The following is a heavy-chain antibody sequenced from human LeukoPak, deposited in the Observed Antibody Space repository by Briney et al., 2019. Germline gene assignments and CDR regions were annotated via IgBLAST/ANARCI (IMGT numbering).Heavy chain of an antibody. V-gene: IGHV4-30-4*08. CDR1: GGSISSGDYY. CDR3: ARVGSGPLFDY. CDR2: IYYSGST. D-gene: IGHD6-19*01. J-gene: IGHJ4*02. Sequence: SETLTLTCTVSGGSISSGDYYWRWIRQPPGKGLEWIGYIYYSGSTYYNPSLKSRVTISVDTSKNQFSLKLSSVTAADTAVYYCARVGSGPLFDYWGQGTLVTVSS.